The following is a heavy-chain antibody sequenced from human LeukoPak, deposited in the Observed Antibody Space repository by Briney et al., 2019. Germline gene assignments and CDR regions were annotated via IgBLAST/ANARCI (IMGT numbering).Heavy chain of an antibody. V-gene: IGHV3-15*01. CDR3: TTELAAAGRGWTDY. D-gene: IGHD6-13*01. CDR1: GFTFSNAW. Sequence: GGSLRLSCAASGFTFSNAWMSWVRQAPGKGLEWVGRITSKTDGGTTDYAAPVKGRFTISRDDSKNTLYLQMNSLKTEDTAVYYCTTELAAAGRGWTDYWGQGTLVTVSS. J-gene: IGHJ4*02. CDR2: ITSKTDGGTT.